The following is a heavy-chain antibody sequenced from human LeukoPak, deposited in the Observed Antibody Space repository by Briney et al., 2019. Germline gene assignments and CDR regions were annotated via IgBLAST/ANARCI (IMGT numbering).Heavy chain of an antibody. CDR2: IKQDGSEK. V-gene: IGHV3-7*01. J-gene: IGHJ3*02. CDR1: GFTFSSYW. CDR3: ARDHHLEWQFSDAFDI. Sequence: GGSLRLSCAASGFTFSSYWMSWVRQAPGKGREWVANIKQDGSEKYYVDSVKGRFTISRDNAKNSLYLQMNSLRAEDTAVYYCARDHHLEWQFSDAFDIWGQGTMVTVSS. D-gene: IGHD3-3*01.